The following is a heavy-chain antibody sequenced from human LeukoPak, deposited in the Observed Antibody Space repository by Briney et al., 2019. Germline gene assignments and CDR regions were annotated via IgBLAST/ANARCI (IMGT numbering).Heavy chain of an antibody. CDR1: GFSLSSHA. J-gene: IGHJ4*02. CDR3: ARENHASGTLYLEY. D-gene: IGHD3-10*01. V-gene: IGHV3-23*01. Sequence: GGPLRLSCAASGFSLSSHAMSWVRQGPGKGPEWVSAIVVVGSTYYADPVKGRFTISRNNGKNTLYLQMNGLRVEDTAVYYCARENHASGTLYLEYWGQGVLVTVSS. CDR2: IVVVGST.